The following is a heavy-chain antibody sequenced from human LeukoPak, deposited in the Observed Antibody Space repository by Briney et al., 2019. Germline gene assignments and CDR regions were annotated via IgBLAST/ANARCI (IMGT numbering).Heavy chain of an antibody. CDR3: ARAGNLDC. J-gene: IGHJ4*02. CDR1: GFTFSSHW. CDR2: INKDGSEQ. V-gene: IGHV3-7*05. Sequence: GGSLRLSCVASGFTFSSHWMSWVRQAPGKGLEWVAIINKDGSEQYYADSVKGRFTISRDNAKNSVYLQMNSLRAEDTAVHYCARAGNLDCWGQGPLVSVSS.